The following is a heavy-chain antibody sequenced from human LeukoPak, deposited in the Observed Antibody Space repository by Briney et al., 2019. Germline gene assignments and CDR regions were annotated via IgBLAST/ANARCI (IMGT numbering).Heavy chain of an antibody. J-gene: IGHJ4*02. D-gene: IGHD5-18*01. CDR1: NGYISGHY. CDR2: ISGSGAA. CDR3: ARDRYSYGYRYFDY. V-gene: IGHV4-59*11. Sequence: SETLSLTCTVSNGYISGHYWGWIRQPPGKGLEWIGYISGSGAANYSPSLESRVTMSVDPSKMQFSLKLSSATAADTAVYYCARDRYSYGYRYFDYWGRGTLVTVSS.